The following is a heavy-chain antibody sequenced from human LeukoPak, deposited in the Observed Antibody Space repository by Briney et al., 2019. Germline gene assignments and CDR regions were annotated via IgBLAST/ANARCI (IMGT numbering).Heavy chain of an antibody. CDR1: GGSFSGYY. Sequence: SETLSLTCAVYGGSFSGYYWSWIRQPPGKGLEWIGEINHSGSTNYNPSLKSRVTISVDTSKNQFSLKLSSVTAADTAVYYCAREILDYGDYTDYFDYWGQGTLVTVSS. V-gene: IGHV4-34*01. CDR2: INHSGST. J-gene: IGHJ4*02. CDR3: AREILDYGDYTDYFDY. D-gene: IGHD4-17*01.